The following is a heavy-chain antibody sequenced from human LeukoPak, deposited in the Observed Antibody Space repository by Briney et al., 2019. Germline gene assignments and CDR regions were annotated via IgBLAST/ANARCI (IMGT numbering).Heavy chain of an antibody. Sequence: GASVKVSCKASGGTFSSYAIIWVRQAPGQGLEWMGGIIPIFGTANYAQKFQGGVTITADKSTSTAYMELSSLRSEDTAVYYCARSSSSSETFDYWGQGTLVTVSS. D-gene: IGHD6-6*01. CDR2: IIPIFGTA. V-gene: IGHV1-69*06. CDR1: GGTFSSYA. CDR3: ARSSSSSETFDY. J-gene: IGHJ4*02.